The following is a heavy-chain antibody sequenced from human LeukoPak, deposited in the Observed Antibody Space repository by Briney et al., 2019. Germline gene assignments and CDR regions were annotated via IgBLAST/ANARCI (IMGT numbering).Heavy chain of an antibody. Sequence: PGGSLRLSCAASGFTFSTYGMHWVRQAPGKGLEWVSYISSTSSNIYYADSVTGRFTVSSDNGRNSLSLQMSGLRDEDTAVYYCARDLHSGAYTFDYWGQGALVTVSS. CDR2: ISSTSSNI. V-gene: IGHV3-48*02. D-gene: IGHD1-26*01. CDR1: GFTFSTYG. CDR3: ARDLHSGAYTFDY. J-gene: IGHJ4*02.